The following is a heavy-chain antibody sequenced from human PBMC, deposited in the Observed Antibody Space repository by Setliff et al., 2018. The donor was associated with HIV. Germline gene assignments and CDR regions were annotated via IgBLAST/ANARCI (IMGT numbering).Heavy chain of an antibody. CDR1: GGSMSTYY. J-gene: IGHJ4*01. D-gene: IGHD3-22*01. CDR2: IYTSGST. CDR3: ARLMHYYDSFWVLWRENYFDS. V-gene: IGHV4-4*08. Sequence: SETLSLTCTVSGGSMSTYYWSWIRQPPGKGLAWIGYIYTSGSTNYNPSLRSRVTISVDTSKNHFSLRLSSVTAADTAVYSCARLMHYYDSFWVLWRENYFDSWGRGTLVTVSS.